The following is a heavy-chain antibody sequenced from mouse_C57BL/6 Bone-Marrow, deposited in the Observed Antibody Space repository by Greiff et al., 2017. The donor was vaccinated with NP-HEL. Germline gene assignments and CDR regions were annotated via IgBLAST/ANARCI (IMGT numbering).Heavy chain of an antibody. CDR1: GYTFTSYG. CDR3: AREVVVAPGY. Sequence: QVQLQQSGAELARPGASVKLSCKASGYTFTSYGISWVKQRTGQGLEWIGEIYPRSGNTYYNEKFKGKATLTADQSSSTAYLDLRRLTSEDSPVFFCAREVVVAPGYWGQGTTLTVSA. D-gene: IGHD1-1*01. J-gene: IGHJ2*01. CDR2: IYPRSGNT. V-gene: IGHV1-81*01.